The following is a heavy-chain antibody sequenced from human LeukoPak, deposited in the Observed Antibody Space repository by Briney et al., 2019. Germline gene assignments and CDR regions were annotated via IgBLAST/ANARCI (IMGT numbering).Heavy chain of an antibody. D-gene: IGHD3-9*01. CDR1: GGSFSGYY. J-gene: IGHJ4*02. V-gene: IGHV4-34*01. Sequence: PSETLSLTCAVYGGSFSGYYWSWIRQPPGKGLEWIGEINHSGSTNYNPSLKSRVTISVDTSKNQFSLKLSSVTAADTAVYYCARGVYDILTGIDYWGQGTLVTVSS. CDR3: ARGVYDILTGIDY. CDR2: INHSGST.